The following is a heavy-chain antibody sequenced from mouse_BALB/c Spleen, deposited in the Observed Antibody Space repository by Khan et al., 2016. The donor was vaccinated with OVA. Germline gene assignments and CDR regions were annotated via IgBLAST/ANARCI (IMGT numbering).Heavy chain of an antibody. V-gene: IGHV1-53*01. Sequence: VQLQESGAELVKPGASVKLSCKASGYTFTSYQMYWVKQRPGQGLEWIGEITPSNGGTNFNEKFKNKATLTVDESSSAAFMQLSSLTSEDSAVYYCIRGGDGGFAYWGQGTLVTVSA. CDR1: GYTFTSYQ. J-gene: IGHJ3*01. CDR3: IRGGDGGFAY. CDR2: ITPSNGGT.